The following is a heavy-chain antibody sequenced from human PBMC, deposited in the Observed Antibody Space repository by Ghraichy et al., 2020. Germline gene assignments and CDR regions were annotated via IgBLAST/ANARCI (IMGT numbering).Heavy chain of an antibody. D-gene: IGHD3-3*01. Sequence: SQTLSLTCTVSGGSISSYYWSWIRQPPGKGLEWVGYISYSGSTWYNPSLKGRVSISVDTSKNQFSLKLTSVTAADTAVYYCAREGFDYYALDVWGQGTTVTVSS. CDR2: ISYSGST. CDR3: AREGFDYYALDV. CDR1: GGSISSYY. J-gene: IGHJ6*02. V-gene: IGHV4-59*01.